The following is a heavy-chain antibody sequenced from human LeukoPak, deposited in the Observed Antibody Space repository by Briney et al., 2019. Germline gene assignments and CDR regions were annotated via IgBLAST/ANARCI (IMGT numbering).Heavy chain of an antibody. J-gene: IGHJ5*02. CDR2: IYYSGST. V-gene: IGHV4-59*01. CDR1: GGSISSYY. Sequence: PSETLSLTRTVSGGSISSYYWSWIRQPPGKGLEWIGYIYYSGSTNYNPSLKSRVTISVDTSKNQFSLKLSSVTAADTAVYYCARDRELTAGALPAWFDPWGQGTLVTVSS. D-gene: IGHD3-10*01. CDR3: ARDRELTAGALPAWFDP.